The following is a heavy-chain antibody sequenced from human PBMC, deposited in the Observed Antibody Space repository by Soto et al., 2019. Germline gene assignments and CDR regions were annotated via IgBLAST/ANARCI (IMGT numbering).Heavy chain of an antibody. Sequence: EVLLLESGGGLVQPGGSLRLSCEASGFSFSRFAMNWVRQAPGKGLEWVSAIGDSGASTYYADSVKGRFTISRDNSRNTLYLQLNSLRPEDTAVYYCAKGVELDVWGIGTTVTVSS. D-gene: IGHD1-26*01. CDR3: AKGVELDV. CDR2: IGDSGAST. V-gene: IGHV3-23*01. CDR1: GFSFSRFA. J-gene: IGHJ6*04.